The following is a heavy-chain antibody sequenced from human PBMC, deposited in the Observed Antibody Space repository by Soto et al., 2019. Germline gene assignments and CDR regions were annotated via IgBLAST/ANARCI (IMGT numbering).Heavy chain of an antibody. Sequence: AGGSLRLSCAASGFTFSSYGMHWVRQPPGKGLEWVAVISYDGSNKYYADSVKGRFTISRDNSKNTLYLQMNSLRAEDTAVYYCAKDLSYSSTTSSWYYYYMGVWGKGTTVTVSS. CDR1: GFTFSSYG. CDR2: ISYDGSNK. CDR3: AKDLSYSSTTSSWYYYYMGV. D-gene: IGHD6-13*01. J-gene: IGHJ6*03. V-gene: IGHV3-30*18.